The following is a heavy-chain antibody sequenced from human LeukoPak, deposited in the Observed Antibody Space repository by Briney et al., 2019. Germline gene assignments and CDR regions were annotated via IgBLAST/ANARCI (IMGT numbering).Heavy chain of an antibody. D-gene: IGHD1-26*01. CDR3: ARNSGSYKYLFDC. CDR1: GFTFSSYA. V-gene: IGHV3-53*01. Sequence: GGSLRLSCAASGFTFSSYAMHWVRQAPGKGLEWVSVIYSGGSTYYADSVKGRFTISRDNSKNTLYLQMNSLRAEDTAVYYCARNSGSYKYLFDCWGQGTLVTVSS. CDR2: IYSGGST. J-gene: IGHJ4*02.